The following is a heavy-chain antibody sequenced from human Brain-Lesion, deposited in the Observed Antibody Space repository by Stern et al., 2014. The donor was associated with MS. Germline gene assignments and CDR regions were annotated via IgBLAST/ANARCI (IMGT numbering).Heavy chain of an antibody. CDR1: GGSIINYY. Sequence: VQLVESGPGLVKPSETLSLTCTVSGGSIINYYWTWIRQPPGKGLEWMGYISDSGSVAYNPSPTSRLTMSVDTSTNQFSLRLSSVTAADTAVYFCARGDIVVVPAARSFGSDYYYPGLDVWGQGTTISVS. D-gene: IGHD2-2*01. CDR2: ISDSGSV. V-gene: IGHV4-59*01. J-gene: IGHJ6*02. CDR3: ARGDIVVVPAARSFGSDYYYPGLDV.